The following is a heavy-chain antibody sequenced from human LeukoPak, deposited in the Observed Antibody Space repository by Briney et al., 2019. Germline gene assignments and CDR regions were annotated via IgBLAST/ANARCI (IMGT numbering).Heavy chain of an antibody. D-gene: IGHD3-10*01. CDR1: GDSTSSDRYY. V-gene: IGHV4-39*01. Sequence: SETLSLTCTVSGDSTSSDRYYGGWVRQPPGKGLEWIGNIYYSGSTYYNPSLKSRVTMSVDTSKNQFSLKLSSVTAADTAVYYCARGRSRGTMVRGVTYPYFDYWGQGTLVTVSS. CDR2: IYYSGST. CDR3: ARGRSRGTMVRGVTYPYFDY. J-gene: IGHJ4*02.